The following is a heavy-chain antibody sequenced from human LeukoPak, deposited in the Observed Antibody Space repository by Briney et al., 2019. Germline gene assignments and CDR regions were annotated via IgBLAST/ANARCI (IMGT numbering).Heavy chain of an antibody. CDR3: ATALWGSGSYGGYYFDY. V-gene: IGHV1-24*01. Sequence: ASVKVSCKVSGYTLTELSMHWVRQAPGKGLEWMGGFDPEDGETIYAQKFQGRVTMTEDTSTDTAYMELSSLRSEDTAVYYCATALWGSGSYGGYYFDYWGRGTLVTVSS. CDR1: GYTLTELS. CDR2: FDPEDGET. J-gene: IGHJ4*02. D-gene: IGHD3-10*01.